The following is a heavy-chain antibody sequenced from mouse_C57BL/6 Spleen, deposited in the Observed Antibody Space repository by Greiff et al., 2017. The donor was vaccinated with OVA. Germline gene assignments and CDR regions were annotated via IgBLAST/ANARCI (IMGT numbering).Heavy chain of an antibody. V-gene: IGHV1-50*01. D-gene: IGHD2-4*01. CDR1: GYTFTSYW. CDR3: APIYYDYDV. Sequence: QVQLQQPGAELVKPGASVKLSCKASGYTFTSYWMQWVKQRPGQGLEWIGEIDPSDSYTNYNQKFKGKATFTVDTSSSTAYMQLSSLTSEDSAVYYCAPIYYDYDVWGTGTTVTVSS. J-gene: IGHJ1*03. CDR2: IDPSDSYT.